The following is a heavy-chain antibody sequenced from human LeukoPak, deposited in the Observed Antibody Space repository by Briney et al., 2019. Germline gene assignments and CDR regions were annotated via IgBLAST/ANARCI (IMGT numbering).Heavy chain of an antibody. J-gene: IGHJ6*03. CDR3: ARAPYSSGWYYYYYYMDV. D-gene: IGHD6-19*01. V-gene: IGHV1-2*02. CDR2: INPNSGGT. Sequence: GASVKVSCKASGYTFTGYYMHWVRQAPGQGLEWMGWINPNSGGTNYAQKFQGRVTMTRDTSISTAYMELSRLRSDDTAVYYCARAPYSSGWYYYYYYMDVWGKGTTVTVSS. CDR1: GYTFTGYY.